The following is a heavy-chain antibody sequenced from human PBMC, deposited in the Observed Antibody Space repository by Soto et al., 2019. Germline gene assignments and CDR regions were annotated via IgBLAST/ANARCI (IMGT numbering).Heavy chain of an antibody. D-gene: IGHD3-3*01. V-gene: IGHV3-21*01. CDR1: GFTFSSYS. CDR2: ISSSSSYI. CDR3: TSPPKYDDNSIYYGY. Sequence: EVQLVESGGGLVKPGGSLRLSCAASGFTFSSYSMNWVRQAPGKGLEWVSSISSSSSYIYYADSVRGRLTNSRDNAKYSRSRQMNSLSAAATAGYYCTSPPKYDDNSIYYGYWGQGTLVSVST. J-gene: IGHJ4*02.